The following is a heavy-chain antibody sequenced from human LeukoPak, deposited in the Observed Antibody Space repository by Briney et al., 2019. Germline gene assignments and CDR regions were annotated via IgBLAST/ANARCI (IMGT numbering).Heavy chain of an antibody. Sequence: PGGSLRLSCAASGFTLSSYWMHWVRQAPGKGLVWVSRIYNDGSRTSYADSVKGRFTISRDNAKSTLYLQMNSLRVEDTAVYYCASRWYFDLWGRGTLVTVSS. CDR3: ASRWYFDL. CDR1: GFTLSSYW. V-gene: IGHV3-74*01. J-gene: IGHJ2*01. CDR2: IYNDGSRT.